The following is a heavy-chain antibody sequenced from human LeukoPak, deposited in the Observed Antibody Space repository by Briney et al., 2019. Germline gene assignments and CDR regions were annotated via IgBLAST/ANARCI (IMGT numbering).Heavy chain of an antibody. J-gene: IGHJ4*02. CDR2: INAGNGNT. V-gene: IGHV1-3*03. CDR1: GYTFTSYA. Sequence: ASVKVSCKASGYTFTSYAMHWVRQAPGQRLEWMGWINAGNGNTKYSQEFQGRVTITRDTSASTAYMELSSLRSEDMAVYYCARGGVYSYGYLDYWGQGTLVTVSS. D-gene: IGHD5-18*01. CDR3: ARGGVYSYGYLDY.